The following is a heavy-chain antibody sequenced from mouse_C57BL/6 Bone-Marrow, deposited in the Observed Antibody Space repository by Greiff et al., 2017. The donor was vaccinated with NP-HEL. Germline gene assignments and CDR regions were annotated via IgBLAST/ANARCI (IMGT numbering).Heavy chain of an antibody. J-gene: IGHJ2*01. CDR1: GFTFTDYY. CDR3: ARSDSSGCYFDY. CDR2: IRNKANGYTT. D-gene: IGHD3-2*02. Sequence: EVKLVESGGGLVQPGGSLSLSCAASGFTFTDYYMSWVRQPPGKALEWLGFIRNKANGYTTESSASVKGRFTISRDNSQSILYLQMNALRAEDSATYYCARSDSSGCYFDYWGQGTTRTVSS. V-gene: IGHV7-3*01.